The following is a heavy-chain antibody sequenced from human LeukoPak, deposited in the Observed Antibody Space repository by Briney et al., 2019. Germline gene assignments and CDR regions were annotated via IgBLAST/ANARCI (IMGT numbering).Heavy chain of an antibody. J-gene: IGHJ6*03. Sequence: SETLSLTCTVSGGSISSYYWSWIRQPAGKGLEWIGRIYTSGSTNYNPSLKSRVTMSVDTSKNQFSLKLSSVTAADTAVYYCAREPLGYYYYYYYMDVWGKGTTVTVSS. CDR1: GGSISSYY. CDR3: AREPLGYYYYYYYMDV. V-gene: IGHV4-4*07. D-gene: IGHD2-15*01. CDR2: IYTSGST.